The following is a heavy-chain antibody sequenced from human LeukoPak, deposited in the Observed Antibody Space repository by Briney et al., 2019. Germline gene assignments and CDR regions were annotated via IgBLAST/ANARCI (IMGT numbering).Heavy chain of an antibody. CDR2: IIPIFGTA. CDR3: ARVLSSTSWVSYYYYYMDV. D-gene: IGHD2-2*01. V-gene: IGHV1-69*01. Sequence: SVKVSCKASGGTFSSYAISWVRQAPGQGLEWMGGIIPIFGTANYAQKFQGRVTITADESTSTAYMELSSLRSEDTAVYYCARVLSSTSWVSYYYYYMDVWGKGTTVTISS. CDR1: GGTFSSYA. J-gene: IGHJ6*03.